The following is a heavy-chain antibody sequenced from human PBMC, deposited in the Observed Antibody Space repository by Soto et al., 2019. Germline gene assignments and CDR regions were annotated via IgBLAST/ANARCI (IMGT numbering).Heavy chain of an antibody. V-gene: IGHV3-23*01. Sequence: GGSLRLSCAASGFSFGSYALSWVRQAPGKGLEWVSTISGNDGKTFYADSVKGRFSISRDTSQSTLYLQMNSLRADDTAMYYCARWSYLDYWGQGTQVTVYS. CDR3: ARWSYLDY. D-gene: IGHD3-3*01. J-gene: IGHJ4*02. CDR2: ISGNDGKT. CDR1: GFSFGSYA.